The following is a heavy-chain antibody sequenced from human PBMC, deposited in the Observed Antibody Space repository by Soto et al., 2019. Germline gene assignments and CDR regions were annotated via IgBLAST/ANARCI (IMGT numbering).Heavy chain of an antibody. CDR3: ARDLYDFWSGDPLHSAFDF. D-gene: IGHD3-3*01. J-gene: IGHJ3*01. CDR1: GDSGYSNSAA. Sequence: QTLSHTSGNSGDSGYSNSAAWNWIRPSPSRGLEWLGRTHYRSKWYNDYAVSVKSRITINPDTSKNQFSLQLNSVTPEDTALYYCARDLYDFWSGDPLHSAFDFWGQGTRVLV. V-gene: IGHV6-1*01. CDR2: THYRSKWYN.